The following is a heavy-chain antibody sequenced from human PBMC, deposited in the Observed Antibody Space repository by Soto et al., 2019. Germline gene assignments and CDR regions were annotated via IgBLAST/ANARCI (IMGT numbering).Heavy chain of an antibody. Sequence: QVQLVQSGAEVKKPGASVKVSCKASGYTFTSYGISWVRQAPGQGLEWMGWISAYNGNTNYAQKLQGRVTMTTDTSTSPASMALRSLRSEDTAVYYCARESSRSCHDYCGQATRVSVSS. CDR1: GYTFTSYG. CDR3: ARESSRSCHDY. V-gene: IGHV1-18*01. D-gene: IGHD6-13*01. CDR2: ISAYNGNT. J-gene: IGHJ4*02.